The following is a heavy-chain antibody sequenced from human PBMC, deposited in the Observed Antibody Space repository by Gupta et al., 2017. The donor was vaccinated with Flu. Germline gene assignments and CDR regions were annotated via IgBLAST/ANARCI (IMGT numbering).Heavy chain of an antibody. V-gene: IGHV3-13*01. D-gene: IGHD2-21*01. CDR2: MGTAGAT. CDR3: ARGNALWVLPNYYGLDV. J-gene: IGHJ6*02. Sequence: MGTAGATYYPDSVKGRFTVSRENAKNSLYLQMNSLRAGDTAVSYCARGNALWVLPNYYGLDVWGQGTTVIVSS.